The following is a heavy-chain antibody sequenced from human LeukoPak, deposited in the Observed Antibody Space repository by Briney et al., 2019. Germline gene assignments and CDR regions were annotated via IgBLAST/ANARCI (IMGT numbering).Heavy chain of an antibody. J-gene: IGHJ4*02. CDR3: ARDQGVPSGGLDY. Sequence: SETLSLTCTVSGGSISSYYWSWIRQPPGKGLEWTGYIYYSGSTNYNPSLKSRVTISVDTSKNQFSLKLSSVTAADTAVYYCARDQGVPSGGLDYWGQGTLVTVSS. CDR2: IYYSGST. D-gene: IGHD2-15*01. V-gene: IGHV4-59*01. CDR1: GGSISSYY.